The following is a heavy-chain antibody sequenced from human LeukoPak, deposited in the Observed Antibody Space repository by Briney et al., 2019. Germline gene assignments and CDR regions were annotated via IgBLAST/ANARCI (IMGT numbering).Heavy chain of an antibody. Sequence: KTGGSLRLSCAASGFTFSSYSMNWVRQAPGKGLEWVSSISSSSSYIYYADSVKGRFTISRDNAKNSLYLQMNSLRAEDTALYYCAKDRRGYAFDYWGQGTLVTVSS. J-gene: IGHJ4*02. V-gene: IGHV3-21*04. CDR3: AKDRRGYAFDY. CDR1: GFTFSSYS. CDR2: ISSSSSYI. D-gene: IGHD6-25*01.